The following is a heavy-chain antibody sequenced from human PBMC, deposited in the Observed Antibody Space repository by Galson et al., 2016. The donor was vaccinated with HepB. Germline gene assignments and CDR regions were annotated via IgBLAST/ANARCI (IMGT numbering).Heavy chain of an antibody. CDR1: GGSFNEYY. Sequence: SETLSLTCAVYGGSFNEYYWDWIRQSPGKGLEWIGQINHSGRTSHNPSLQSRVTISVDTSKKQFSLRLSSVTAADTAVYFCARGFPPAGRIAANFYYYYGMDVWGKGTAVTVSS. CDR3: ARGFPPAGRIAANFYYYYGMDV. V-gene: IGHV4-34*01. D-gene: IGHD6-6*01. J-gene: IGHJ6*04. CDR2: INHSGRT.